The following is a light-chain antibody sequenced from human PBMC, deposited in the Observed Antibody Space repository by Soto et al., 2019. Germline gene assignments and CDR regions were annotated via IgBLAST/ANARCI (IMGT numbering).Light chain of an antibody. Sequence: QSALTQPPSASGSPGQTVTISCTGTSSDVGGHNFVSWYQHHPGKGPKLMIYEVTKRPSGVPDRFSGSKSGNTASLTVSGLQTEDEADYYCSSYAGSNILFGGGTKLTVL. CDR3: SSYAGSNIL. CDR2: EVT. J-gene: IGLJ2*01. V-gene: IGLV2-8*01. CDR1: SSDVGGHNF.